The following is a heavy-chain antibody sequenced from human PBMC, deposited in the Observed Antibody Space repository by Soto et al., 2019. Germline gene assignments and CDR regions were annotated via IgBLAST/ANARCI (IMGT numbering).Heavy chain of an antibody. Sequence: QVQLEQSGAEVKKPGASVKVSCKASAYTFTSYDINWVRQATGQGLEWMGWMKPHSGNTGYAQRFKRKVTMTRNNSITTAYMELSSLRSEDTAVYYCAGHRYPWNHNPPSPPHYTSSMDVWGQGTTVTVSS. CDR1: AYTFTSYD. V-gene: IGHV1-8*01. J-gene: IGHJ6*02. CDR3: AGHRYPWNHNPPSPPHYTSSMDV. CDR2: MKPHSGNT. D-gene: IGHD1-1*01.